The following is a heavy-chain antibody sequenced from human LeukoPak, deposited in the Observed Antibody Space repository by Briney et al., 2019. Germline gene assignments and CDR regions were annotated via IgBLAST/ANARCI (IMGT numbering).Heavy chain of an antibody. J-gene: IGHJ5*02. Sequence: PSETLSLTCTVSGGSISSGGYYWSWIRQHPGKGLEWIGYIYYSGSTYYNPSLKSRVTMSVDTSKNQFSLKLSSVTAADTAVYYCASMTTVTTWFDPWGQGTLVTVSS. D-gene: IGHD4-17*01. CDR3: ASMTTVTTWFDP. V-gene: IGHV4-31*03. CDR1: GGSISSGGYY. CDR2: IYYSGST.